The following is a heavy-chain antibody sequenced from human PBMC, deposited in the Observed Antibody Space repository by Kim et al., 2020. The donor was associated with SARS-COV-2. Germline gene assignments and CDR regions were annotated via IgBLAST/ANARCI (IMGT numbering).Heavy chain of an antibody. CDR2: IYYSGST. CDR1: GGSISSYY. D-gene: IGHD6-13*01. Sequence: SETLSLTCTVSGGSISSYYWSWIRQPPGKGLEWIGYIYYSGSTNYNPSLKSRVTISVDTSKNQFSLKLSSVTAADTAVYYCARDYNSIAAAGTWYYYMDVWGKGTTVTVSS. J-gene: IGHJ6*03. V-gene: IGHV4-59*01. CDR3: ARDYNSIAAAGTWYYYMDV.